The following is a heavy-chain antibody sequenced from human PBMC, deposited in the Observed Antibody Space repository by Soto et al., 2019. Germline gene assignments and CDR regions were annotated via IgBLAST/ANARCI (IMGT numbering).Heavy chain of an antibody. J-gene: IGHJ4*02. V-gene: IGHV3-15*01. Sequence: GGSLRLSCAASGFTFSNAWMSWVRQAPGKGLEWVGRIKSKTDGGTTDYAAPVKGRFTISRDDSKNTLYLQMNSLKTEDTAVYYCTASYYDFWSGTYWGQGTLVTVSS. CDR2: IKSKTDGGTT. CDR3: TASYYDFWSGTY. CDR1: GFTFSNAW. D-gene: IGHD3-3*01.